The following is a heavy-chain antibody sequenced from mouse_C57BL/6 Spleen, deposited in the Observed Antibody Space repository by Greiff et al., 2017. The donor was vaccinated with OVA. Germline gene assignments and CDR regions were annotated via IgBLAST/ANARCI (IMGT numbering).Heavy chain of an antibody. D-gene: IGHD2-3*01. CDR3: ATIYDGYYGY. J-gene: IGHJ2*01. Sequence: DVQLQESGPGLVKPSQSLSLTCSVTGYSITSGYYWNWIRQFPGNKLEWMGYISYDGSNNYNPSLKNRISITRDTSKNQFFLKLNSVTTEDTATYYCATIYDGYYGYWGQGTTLTVSS. V-gene: IGHV3-6*01. CDR1: GYSITSGYY. CDR2: ISYDGSN.